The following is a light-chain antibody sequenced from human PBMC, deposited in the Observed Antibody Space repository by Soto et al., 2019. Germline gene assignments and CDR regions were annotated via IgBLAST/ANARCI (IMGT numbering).Light chain of an antibody. V-gene: IGLV2-14*01. Sequence: HSALTQPASVSGSPGQSITISCTGTSSDVGGYNYVSWYQQHPGKAPKLMIYDVSYRPSGVSNRFSGSKSGNTASLTISGLQAEDEADYYCSSYSSSSTYVFGTGTKLTVL. CDR3: SSYSSSSTYV. J-gene: IGLJ1*01. CDR1: SSDVGGYNY. CDR2: DVS.